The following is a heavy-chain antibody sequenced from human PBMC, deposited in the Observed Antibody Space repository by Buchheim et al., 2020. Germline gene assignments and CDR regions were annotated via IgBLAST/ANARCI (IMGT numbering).Heavy chain of an antibody. J-gene: IGHJ6*03. V-gene: IGHV3-23*01. D-gene: IGHD2-2*02. CDR1: GFTFSSYA. CDR3: AKDHFSYCSSSKCYTGTPTDYYYYYYMDV. CDR2: ISDSGSNT. Sequence: EVQLLESGGNLVQPGGSLRLSCVASGFTFSSYAMTWVRQAPGKGLEWVSGISDSGSNTYYADSVKGRFTISRDNSKNTLYLQMNSLRAEDTAVYYCAKDHFSYCSSSKCYTGTPTDYYYYYYMDVWGRGTT.